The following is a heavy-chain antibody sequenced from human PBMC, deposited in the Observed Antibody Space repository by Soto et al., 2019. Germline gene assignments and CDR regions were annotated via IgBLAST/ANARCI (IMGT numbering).Heavy chain of an antibody. V-gene: IGHV4-38-2*01. CDR1: VYCISRVYY. J-gene: IGHJ1*01. D-gene: IGHD2-15*01. Sequence: SETRCRTCSFSVYCISRVYYCSCIRQPPGKWLEYIGIIYRSGTTYYNTSLMRLVNISVDTSKNQFSLNLRSVTAADSAVYYCERKDNVGYYQHFGKRNLVIVSS. CDR3: ERKDNVGYYQH. CDR2: IYRSGTT.